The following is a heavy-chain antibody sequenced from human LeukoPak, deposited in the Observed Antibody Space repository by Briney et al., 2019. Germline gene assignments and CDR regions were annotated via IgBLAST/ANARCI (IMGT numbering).Heavy chain of an antibody. CDR3: ARDTVYYDSSGYYTTPFGY. CDR1: GGSISSYY. V-gene: IGHV4-4*07. D-gene: IGHD3-22*01. CDR2: IYTSGST. Sequence: PSETLSLTCTVSGGSISSYYWSWIRQPAGKGLEWIGRIYTSGSTNYNPSLKSRVTMSVDTSKNQFSLKLSSVTAADTAVYYCARDTVYYDSSGYYTTPFGYWGQGTLVTVSS. J-gene: IGHJ4*02.